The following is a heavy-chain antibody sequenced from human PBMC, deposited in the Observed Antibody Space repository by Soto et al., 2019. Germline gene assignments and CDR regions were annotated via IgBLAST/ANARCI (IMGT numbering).Heavy chain of an antibody. CDR2: MNPNSGNT. J-gene: IGHJ4*02. Sequence: QVQLVQSGTEVKKPGASVKVSCKASGYTFTSHDINWVRQATGQGLEWMGWMNPNSGNTGYAQKFQGRVTMSRNTSINTAYMELSSLRSEDTAVYYCARWDYGVYARFDYWGQGTLVTVSS. V-gene: IGHV1-8*01. D-gene: IGHD4-17*01. CDR3: ARWDYGVYARFDY. CDR1: GYTFTSHD.